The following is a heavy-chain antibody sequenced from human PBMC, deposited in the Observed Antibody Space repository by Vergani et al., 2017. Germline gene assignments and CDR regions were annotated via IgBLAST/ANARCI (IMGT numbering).Heavy chain of an antibody. CDR1: GFTFSSYG. CDR2: IWYDGNNK. CDR3: ASRDITIFGVVIIRGYYYYGMDV. J-gene: IGHJ6*02. V-gene: IGHV3-33*01. Sequence: QVQLVESGGGVVQPGRSLRLSCAASGFTFSSYGMHWVRQAPGKGLEWVAIIWYDGNNKYYADSVKGRFTISRDNSKNTLYLQMNSLRAEDTAVYYCASRDITIFGVVIIRGYYYYGMDVWGQGTTVTISS. D-gene: IGHD3-3*01.